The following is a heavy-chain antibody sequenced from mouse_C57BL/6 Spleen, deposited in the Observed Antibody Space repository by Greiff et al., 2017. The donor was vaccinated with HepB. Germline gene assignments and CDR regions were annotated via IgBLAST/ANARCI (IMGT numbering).Heavy chain of an antibody. CDR2: IHPNSGST. J-gene: IGHJ4*01. Sequence: VQLQQPGAELVKPGASVKLSCKASGYTFTSYWMHWVKQRPGQGLEWIGMIHPNSGSTNYNEKFKSKATLTVDKSSSTAYMQLSSLTSEDSAVYYCARGDAYYSNLYAMDYWGQGTSVTVSS. V-gene: IGHV1-64*01. CDR3: ARGDAYYSNLYAMDY. CDR1: GYTFTSYW. D-gene: IGHD2-5*01.